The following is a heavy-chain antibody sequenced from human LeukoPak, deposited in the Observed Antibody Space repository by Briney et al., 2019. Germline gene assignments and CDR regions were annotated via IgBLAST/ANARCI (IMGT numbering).Heavy chain of an antibody. D-gene: IGHD2-2*01. CDR2: INPNSGGT. Sequence: ASVKVSCKASGYTFTGYYMHWVRQAPGQGLEWMGWINPNSGGTNYAQKFQGRVTMTRYTSISTAYMELSRLRSDDTAVYYCARRPVPAAIKGGWFDPWGQGTLVTVSS. J-gene: IGHJ5*02. CDR3: ARRPVPAAIKGGWFDP. V-gene: IGHV1-2*02. CDR1: GYTFTGYY.